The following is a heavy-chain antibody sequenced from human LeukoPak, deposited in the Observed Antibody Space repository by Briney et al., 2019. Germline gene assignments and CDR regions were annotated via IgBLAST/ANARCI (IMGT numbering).Heavy chain of an antibody. Sequence: GGSLRLSCAASGFTFSSYAMNWVRQAPGKGLEWVSYISSSSTIIYNADSVKGRFTISRDNAKNSLYLQMNSLRAEDTAVYYCAREGPYYDFWSGPSAHAFDIWGQGTMVTVSS. CDR3: AREGPYYDFWSGPSAHAFDI. J-gene: IGHJ3*02. CDR1: GFTFSSYA. CDR2: ISSSSTII. V-gene: IGHV3-48*01. D-gene: IGHD3-3*01.